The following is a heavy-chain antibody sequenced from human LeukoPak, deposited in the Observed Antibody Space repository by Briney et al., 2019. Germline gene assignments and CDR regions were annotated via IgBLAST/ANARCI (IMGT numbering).Heavy chain of an antibody. V-gene: IGHV1-2*02. D-gene: IGHD5-18*01. CDR3: ARAGGGYSSGWGAFDI. J-gene: IGHJ3*02. Sequence: ASVKVSCKASGYTFTGYYIHWVRQAPGHGLEWMGWINPDSGGTSSAQKFQGRVTMTRDTSISTAYMELNRLRSNDTAVYYCARAGGGYSSGWGAFDIWGQGTMVTVS. CDR2: INPDSGGT. CDR1: GYTFTGYY.